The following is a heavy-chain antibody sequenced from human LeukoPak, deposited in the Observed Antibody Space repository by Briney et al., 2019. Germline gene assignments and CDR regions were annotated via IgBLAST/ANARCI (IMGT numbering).Heavy chain of an antibody. Sequence: SVKVSCKASGGTFSSYAISWVRQAPGQGLEWMGGIIPIFGTANYAQKFQGRVTITTDESTSTAYMELSSLRSEDTAVYYCASVVGATRDLDAFDIWGQGTMVTVSS. CDR2: IIPIFGTA. CDR3: ASVVGATRDLDAFDI. CDR1: GGTFSSYA. V-gene: IGHV1-69*05. J-gene: IGHJ3*02. D-gene: IGHD1-26*01.